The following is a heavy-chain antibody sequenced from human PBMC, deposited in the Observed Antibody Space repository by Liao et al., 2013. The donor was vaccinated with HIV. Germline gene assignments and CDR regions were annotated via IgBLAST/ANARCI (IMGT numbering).Heavy chain of an antibody. J-gene: IGHJ4*02. Sequence: QVQLQQWGAGLLKPSETLSLTCGVYGGSLSGYYWSWIRQPPGKGLEWIGENNHRGSTNYNPSLKSRVTISVDRSKNQFSLKLSSVTAADTAVYYCARGGYYDTSGYYNYWGQGTLVTVSS. CDR2: NNHRGST. V-gene: IGHV4-34*01. CDR1: GGSLSGYY. CDR3: ARGGYYDTSGYYNY. D-gene: IGHD3-22*01.